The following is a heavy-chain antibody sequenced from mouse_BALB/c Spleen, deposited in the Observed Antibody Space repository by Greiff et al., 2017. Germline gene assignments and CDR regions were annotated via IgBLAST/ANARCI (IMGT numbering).Heavy chain of an antibody. CDR1: GFTFSSYA. CDR2: ISSGGST. V-gene: IGHV5-6-5*01. D-gene: IGHD2-4*01. J-gene: IGHJ3*01. CDR3: AREDDYGAWFAY. Sequence: EVQLVESGGGLVKPGGSLKLSCAASGFTFSSYAMSWVRQTPEKRLEWVASISSGGSTYYPDSVKGRFTISRDNARNILYLQMSSLRSEDTAMYYCAREDDYGAWFAYWGQGTLVTVSA.